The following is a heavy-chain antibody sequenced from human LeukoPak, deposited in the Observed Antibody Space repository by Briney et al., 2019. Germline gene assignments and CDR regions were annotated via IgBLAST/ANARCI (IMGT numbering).Heavy chain of an antibody. Sequence: GGSLRLSCAASGFTFSSYTMNWVRQPPGKGLEWVSNIGTSSTTIYYADSVKGRFTISRDNAKNSLYLQMNSLRADDTAVYYCARFAAGGSYXXYMDVW. CDR1: GFTFSSYT. J-gene: IGHJ6*03. CDR2: IGTSSTTI. CDR3: ARFAAGGSYXXYMDV. V-gene: IGHV3-48*01. D-gene: IGHD6-25*01.